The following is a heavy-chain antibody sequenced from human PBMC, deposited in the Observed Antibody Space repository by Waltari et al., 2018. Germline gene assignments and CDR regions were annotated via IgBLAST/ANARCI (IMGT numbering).Heavy chain of an antibody. CDR2: ISDSGVIT. Sequence: EEHLLESGGGLAQPGGCLRLSWAAPGSNFIRYALSWVGQAPGKGLEWVAGISDSGVITKYADSVKGRFTVSRDNSKNTVFLHLNSLRAEDTAIYYCARHLYSIDYLELAKWGQGTLVTVSS. J-gene: IGHJ4*02. CDR1: GSNFIRYA. V-gene: IGHV3-23*01. CDR3: ARHLYSIDYLELAK. D-gene: IGHD3-22*01.